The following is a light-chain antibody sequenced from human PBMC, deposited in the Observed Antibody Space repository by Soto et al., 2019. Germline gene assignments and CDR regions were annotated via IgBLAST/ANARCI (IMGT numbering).Light chain of an antibody. CDR3: QQYNSYSL. V-gene: IGKV1-5*03. CDR2: KAS. J-gene: IGKJ1*01. Sequence: DVQMTQSPSTLSASVGDRVTITCRASQSISSWLAWYQQKPGKAPKLLIYKASSLESGVPSRFSGSGSGTEFNLTISSLQPDDFATYYCQQYNSYSLFGQGTKVEIK. CDR1: QSISSW.